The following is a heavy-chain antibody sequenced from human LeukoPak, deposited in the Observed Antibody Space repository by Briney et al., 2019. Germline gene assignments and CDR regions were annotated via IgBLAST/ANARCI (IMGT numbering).Heavy chain of an antibody. V-gene: IGHV3-30*02. CDR2: IRYDGSNN. J-gene: IGHJ5*02. CDR3: ARTAVAGTLRWFDL. CDR1: DFTFSNFG. D-gene: IGHD6-19*01. Sequence: GGSLRLSCVASDFTFSNFGMHWVRQAPSKGLEWLSFIRYDGSNNYHADSVKGRFSISRDNSKNTLHLQMNTLRPDDTAVCYCARTAVAGTLRWFDLWGQGTLVIVSS.